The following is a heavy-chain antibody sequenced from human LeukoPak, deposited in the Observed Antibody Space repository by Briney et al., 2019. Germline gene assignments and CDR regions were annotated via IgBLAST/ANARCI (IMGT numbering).Heavy chain of an antibody. CDR3: ATDWFGELYFLPFG. CDR1: GYTFTSYY. D-gene: IGHD3-10*01. V-gene: IGHV1-46*01. J-gene: IGHJ4*02. Sequence: ASVKVSCKASGYTFTSYYMHWVRQAPGQGLEWMGIINPSGGSTSYAQKFQGRVTMTEDTSTDTAYMELSSLRSEDTAVYYCATDWFGELYFLPFGWGQGTLVTVSS. CDR2: INPSGGST.